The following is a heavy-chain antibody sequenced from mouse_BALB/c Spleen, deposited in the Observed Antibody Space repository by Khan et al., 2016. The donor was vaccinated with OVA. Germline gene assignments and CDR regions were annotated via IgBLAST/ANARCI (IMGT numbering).Heavy chain of an antibody. CDR2: ISYSGST. D-gene: IGHD2-12*01. CDR3: ARYKSYDVYFDY. CDR1: GYSITSDYA. J-gene: IGHJ2*01. Sequence: EVQLVESGPGLVKPSQSLSLTCTVTGYSITSDYAWNWIRQFPGNKLEWMGYISYSGSTSYNPSLKSRISITRDTSKNQYYLQLNSVTTEDTATYYCARYKSYDVYFDYWGQGTTLTVSS. V-gene: IGHV3-2*02.